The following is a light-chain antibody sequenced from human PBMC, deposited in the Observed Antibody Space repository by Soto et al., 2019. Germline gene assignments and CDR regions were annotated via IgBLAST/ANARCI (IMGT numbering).Light chain of an antibody. V-gene: IGKV1-5*03. Sequence: DIQMTQSPSTLSASVGDRVTITCRASQSISSWLAWYQQKPGKAPNLLIYKASSLESGVPSRFGGSGSGTEFTLTISSLQPDDFATYYCQQYDTYWTFGQGTKVEIK. CDR3: QQYDTYWT. CDR2: KAS. J-gene: IGKJ1*01. CDR1: QSISSW.